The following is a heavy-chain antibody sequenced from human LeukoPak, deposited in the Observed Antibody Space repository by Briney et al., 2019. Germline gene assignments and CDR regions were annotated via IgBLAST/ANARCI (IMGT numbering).Heavy chain of an antibody. Sequence: GGSLRLSCATSGFSFSSYAMSWVRQAPGKGLEWVSAMSSSDDGRYYADSVKGRFTISRDNSKNTLYLQMNSLRAEDTAVYYCARAGLWFGELSVGYWGQGTLVTVSS. CDR1: GFSFSSYA. CDR3: ARAGLWFGELSVGY. J-gene: IGHJ4*02. V-gene: IGHV3-23*01. D-gene: IGHD3-10*01. CDR2: MSSSDDGR.